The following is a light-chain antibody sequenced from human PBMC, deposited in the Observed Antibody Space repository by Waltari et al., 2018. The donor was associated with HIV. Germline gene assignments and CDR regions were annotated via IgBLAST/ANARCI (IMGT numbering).Light chain of an antibody. CDR2: GVN. CDR3: SSYAGGNNVV. V-gene: IGLV2-8*01. CDR1: RSDVGGYNY. J-gene: IGLJ2*01. Sequence: QSALTQPPSASGSPGQSVTISCTGTRSDVGGYNYVSWYQQHPGKAPKLMIYGVNKRPSGVPDRFSGSKSGNTASLTVSGLQAEDEAEYYCSSYAGGNNVVFGGGTKLTVL.